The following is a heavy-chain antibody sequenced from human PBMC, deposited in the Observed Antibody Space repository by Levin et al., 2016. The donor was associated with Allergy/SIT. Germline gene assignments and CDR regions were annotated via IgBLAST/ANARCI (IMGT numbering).Heavy chain of an antibody. D-gene: IGHD4-17*01. CDR2: INPNSGGT. J-gene: IGHJ4*02. CDR1: GYTFTGYY. V-gene: IGHV1-2*02. Sequence: ASVKVSCKASGYTFTGYYMHWVRQAPGQGLEWMGWINPNSGGTNYAQKFQGRVTMTRDTSISTAYMELSRLRSDDTAVYYCARWPARIGGLADYGDYYRSYYFDYWGQGTLVTVSS. CDR3: ARWPARIGGLADYGDYYRSYYFDY.